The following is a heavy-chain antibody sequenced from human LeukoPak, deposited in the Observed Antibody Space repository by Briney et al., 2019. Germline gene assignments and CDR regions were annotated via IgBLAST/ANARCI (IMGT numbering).Heavy chain of an antibody. V-gene: IGHV3-23*01. J-gene: IGHJ4*02. CDR1: GFSFSNCA. D-gene: IGHD3-22*01. Sequence: GGSLRLSCAASGFSFSNCAMTWVRQAPGKGLEWVSSISGSGDSTYADSARGRFTISRDISKNTLYLQMNSLRAEDTAVYYCTKATGGYYDSNGYPFDYWGQGTLVTVSS. CDR2: ISGSGDST. CDR3: TKATGGYYDSNGYPFDY.